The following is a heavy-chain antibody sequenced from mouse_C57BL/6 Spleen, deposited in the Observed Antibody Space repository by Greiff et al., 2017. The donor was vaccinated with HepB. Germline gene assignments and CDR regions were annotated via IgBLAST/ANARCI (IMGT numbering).Heavy chain of an antibody. CDR1: GFNIKDYY. V-gene: IGHV14-2*01. J-gene: IGHJ2*01. D-gene: IGHD2-3*01. CDR3: ARSYDGHRGYFDY. Sequence: DVKLQESGAELVKPGASVKLSCTASGFNIKDYYMHWVKQRTEQGLEWIGRIDPEDGETKYAPKFQGKATITADTSSNTAYLQLSSLTSEDTAVYYCARSYDGHRGYFDYWGQGTTLTVSS. CDR2: IDPEDGET.